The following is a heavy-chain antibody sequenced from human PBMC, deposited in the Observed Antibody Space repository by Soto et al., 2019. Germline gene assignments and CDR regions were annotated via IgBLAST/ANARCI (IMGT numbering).Heavy chain of an antibody. CDR1: GGSISGYY. J-gene: IGHJ4*02. CDR2: MYNSGST. CDR3: ARGGVDYYDSSGYYFSPYYFDY. Sequence: SETLSLTCTVSGGSISGYYWSWLRQPPGKGLEWIGFMYNSGSTHYNPSLKSRVTISLDTSKNQFSLKLSSVTAADTAVYYCARGGVDYYDSSGYYFSPYYFDYWGQGTLVTVSS. D-gene: IGHD3-22*01. V-gene: IGHV4-59*12.